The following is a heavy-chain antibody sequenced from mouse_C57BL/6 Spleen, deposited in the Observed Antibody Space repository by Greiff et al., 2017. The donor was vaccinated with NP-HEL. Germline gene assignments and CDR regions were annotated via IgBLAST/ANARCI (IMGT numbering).Heavy chain of an antibody. V-gene: IGHV1-83*01. CDR2: YPGSGNTY. J-gene: IGHJ3*01. CDR3: RSFAY. Sequence: VQLQQSGPELVKPGASVKMSCKASGYTFTDYYMHWVKQKPGKGLEWIGEIYPGSGNTYYNEKFKGKATLTADTSSSTAYMQLSSLTSEDSAVYFCARSFAYWGQGTLVTVSA. CDR1: YTFTDYYM.